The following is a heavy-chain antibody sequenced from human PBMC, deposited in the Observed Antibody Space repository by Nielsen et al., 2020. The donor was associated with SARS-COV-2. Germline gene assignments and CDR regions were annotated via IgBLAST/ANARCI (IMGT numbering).Heavy chain of an antibody. V-gene: IGHV4-59*01. D-gene: IGHD6-19*01. CDR3: ARALYSSGWYRT. Sequence: SETLSLTCTVSGGSISSYYWSWIRQPPGKGLEWIGYIYYSGSTNYNPPLKSRVTISVDTSKNQFSLKLSSVTAADTAVYYCARALYSSGWYRTWGQGTLVTVSS. CDR2: IYYSGST. CDR1: GGSISSYY. J-gene: IGHJ5*02.